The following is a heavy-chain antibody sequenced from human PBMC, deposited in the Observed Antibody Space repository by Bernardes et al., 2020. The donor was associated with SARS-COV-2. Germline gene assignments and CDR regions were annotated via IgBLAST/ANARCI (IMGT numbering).Heavy chain of an antibody. CDR2: IYPGDSDT. CDR1: GYSFTTYW. V-gene: IGHV5-51*01. CDR3: ARRQDSGSHYHAFDI. J-gene: IGHJ3*02. Sequence: GESLKISCKGSGYSFTTYWIGWVRQMPGKGLEWMGIIYPGDSDTRYSPSFQGQVTISADKSISTAYLQWSSLKASDTAIYYCARRQDSGSHYHAFDIWGQGTMVTVSS. D-gene: IGHD1-26*01.